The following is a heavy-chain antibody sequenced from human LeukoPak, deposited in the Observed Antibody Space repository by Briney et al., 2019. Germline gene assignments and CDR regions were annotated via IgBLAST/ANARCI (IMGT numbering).Heavy chain of an antibody. J-gene: IGHJ4*02. V-gene: IGHV3-7*01. D-gene: IGHD4/OR15-4a*01. CDR3: ARDTLGEGEDANYAVYYFDY. CDR2: IKQDGNEK. Sequence: GGSLRLSCAASGFRFNTFWMSWVRQAPGKGLEWVANIKQDGNEKYYADSVKGRFTISRDNGKNSLDLQMNSLRADDAAFYYCARDTLGEGEDANYAVYYFDYWGQGTVVTVSS. CDR1: GFRFNTFW.